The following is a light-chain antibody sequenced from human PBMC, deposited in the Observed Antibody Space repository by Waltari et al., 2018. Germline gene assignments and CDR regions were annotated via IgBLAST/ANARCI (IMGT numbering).Light chain of an antibody. J-gene: IGLJ3*02. CDR2: DVT. Sequence: QSALTQPASVSGSLGQSFTISCTGTYRDVGTYNLVSWYQQHPGKAPKRLIFDVTARPSGVSNRFSVSKSGNTASLTISGLQAEDEADYYCCSYAGNFIWVFGGGTKLTVL. V-gene: IGLV2-23*02. CDR1: YRDVGTYNL. CDR3: CSYAGNFIWV.